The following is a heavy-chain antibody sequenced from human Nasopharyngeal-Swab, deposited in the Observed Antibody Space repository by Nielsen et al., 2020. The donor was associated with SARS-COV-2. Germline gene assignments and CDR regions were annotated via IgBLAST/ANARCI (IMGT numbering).Heavy chain of an antibody. Sequence: WIRQPPGKGLEWIGYIYYSGSTNYNPSLKSRVTISVDTSKNQFPLKLSSVTAADTAVYYCAGGERRAARPPGGYFDYWGQGTLVTVSS. CDR3: AGGERRAARPPGGYFDY. J-gene: IGHJ4*02. V-gene: IGHV4-59*01. D-gene: IGHD6-6*01. CDR2: IYYSGST.